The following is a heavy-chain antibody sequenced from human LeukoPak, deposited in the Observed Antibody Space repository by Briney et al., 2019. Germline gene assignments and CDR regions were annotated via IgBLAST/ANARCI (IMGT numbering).Heavy chain of an antibody. CDR1: GFTFSSYS. Sequence: PGGSLRLSCAASGFTFSSYSMNWARQAPGKGLEWVSSISSSSSYIYYADSVKGRFTIPRDNAKNSLYLQMNSLRAEDTAVYYCARVSDSSGYYYQDYWGQGTLVTVSS. J-gene: IGHJ4*02. CDR2: ISSSSSYI. CDR3: ARVSDSSGYYYQDY. D-gene: IGHD3-22*01. V-gene: IGHV3-21*01.